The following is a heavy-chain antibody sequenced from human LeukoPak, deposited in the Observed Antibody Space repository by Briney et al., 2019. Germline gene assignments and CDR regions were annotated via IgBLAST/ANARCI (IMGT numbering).Heavy chain of an antibody. Sequence: GGSLRLSCAASGFTFSSYEMNWVRQAPGKGLEWASYISSSGSTIYYADSVKGRFTISRENAKNSLYLQMNSLRAEDTAVYYCAREGGEWELLRTFDYWGQGTLVTVSS. J-gene: IGHJ4*02. D-gene: IGHD1-26*01. V-gene: IGHV3-48*03. CDR1: GFTFSSYE. CDR2: ISSSGSTI. CDR3: AREGGEWELLRTFDY.